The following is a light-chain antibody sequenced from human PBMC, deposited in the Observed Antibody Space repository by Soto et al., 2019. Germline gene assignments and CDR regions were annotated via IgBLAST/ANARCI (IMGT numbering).Light chain of an antibody. J-gene: IGLJ2*01. V-gene: IGLV1-51*01. CDR1: SSNIGNNY. CDR3: GTWDSSLSGGL. CDR2: DNS. Sequence: QSVLTQPPSVSAAPGQKVTISCSGSSSNIGNNYVSWFQQLPGTAPKLLIYDNSKRPSGIPDRFSGSKSGTSATLGITGLQTGDEDYYYCGTWDSSLSGGLFGGGTKLTVL.